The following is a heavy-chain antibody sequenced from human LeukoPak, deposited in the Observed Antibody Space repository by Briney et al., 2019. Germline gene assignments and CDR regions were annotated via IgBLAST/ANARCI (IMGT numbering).Heavy chain of an antibody. Sequence: PGGSLRLSCAASGFTFSSYSMNWVRQAPGKGLEWVSSISSSGTYVYYADSVKGRFTISRDNAKNTLYLQMNSLRAEDTAVYYCARVVDTHFDYWGQGTLVTVSS. CDR1: GFTFSSYS. D-gene: IGHD5-18*01. CDR3: ARVVDTHFDY. V-gene: IGHV3-21*01. CDR2: ISSSGTYV. J-gene: IGHJ4*02.